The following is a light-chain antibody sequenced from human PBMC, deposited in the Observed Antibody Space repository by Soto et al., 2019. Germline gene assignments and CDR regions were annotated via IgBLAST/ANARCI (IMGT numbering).Light chain of an antibody. V-gene: IGLV2-14*01. Sequence: QSALTQPASVSGSPGQSITISCTGTSSVVGGYNYVSWYQQHPGKAPKLMIYDVSNRPSGVSNRFSASQSGNTASLRISGLQAEDEGDYYCASYTSSSTLVFGSGTKVTVL. CDR2: DVS. J-gene: IGLJ1*01. CDR3: ASYTSSSTLV. CDR1: SSVVGGYNY.